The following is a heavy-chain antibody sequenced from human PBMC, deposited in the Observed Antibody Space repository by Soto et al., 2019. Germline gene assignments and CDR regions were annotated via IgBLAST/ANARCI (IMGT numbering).Heavy chain of an antibody. J-gene: IGHJ6*02. CDR2: INPNSGGT. V-gene: IGHV1-2*02. Sequence: ASVKVSFKASGYTFTGYYMHWLRQAPGQGLEWMGWINPNSGGTNYAQKFQGRVTMTRDTSISTAYMELSRLRSDDTAVYYCATLDAIFGVVIDYYYYYGMDVWGQGTTVTVSS. CDR1: GYTFTGYY. D-gene: IGHD3-3*01. CDR3: ATLDAIFGVVIDYYYYYGMDV.